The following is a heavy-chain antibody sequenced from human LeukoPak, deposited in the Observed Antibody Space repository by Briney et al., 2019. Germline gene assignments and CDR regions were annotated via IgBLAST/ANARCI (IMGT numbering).Heavy chain of an antibody. J-gene: IGHJ4*02. CDR3: ARVKGVGWYFNY. CDR1: GGTFSSYT. Sequence: SVKVSCKASGGTFSSYTISWVRQAPGQGLEWMGRIIPILGIANYAQKFQGRVTITADKSTSTAYMELSSLRSEDTAVYYCARVKGVGWYFNYWGQGTLVTVSA. V-gene: IGHV1-69*02. D-gene: IGHD2-8*01. CDR2: IIPILGIA.